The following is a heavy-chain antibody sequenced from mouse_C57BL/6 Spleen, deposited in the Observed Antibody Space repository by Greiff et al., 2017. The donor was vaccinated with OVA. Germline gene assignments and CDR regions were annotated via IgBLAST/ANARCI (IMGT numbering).Heavy chain of an antibody. CDR3: AREEDYYAMDY. V-gene: IGHV1-81*01. CDR2: IYPRSGNT. CDR1: GYTFTSYG. Sequence: QVQLKESGAELARPGASVKLSCKASGYTFTSYGISWVKQRTGQGLEWIGEIYPRSGNTYYNEKFKGKATLTADKSSSTAYMELRSLTSEDSAVYFCAREEDYYAMDYWGQGTSVTVSS. J-gene: IGHJ4*01.